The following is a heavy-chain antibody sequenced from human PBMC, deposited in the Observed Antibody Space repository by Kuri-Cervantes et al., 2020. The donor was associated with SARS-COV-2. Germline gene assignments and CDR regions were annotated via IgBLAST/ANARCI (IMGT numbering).Heavy chain of an antibody. CDR2: INPNSGGT. D-gene: IGHD3-10*01. Sequence: ASVKVSCKASGYTFTGYSMHWVRQAPGQGLEWMGWINPNSGGTNYAQKLQGRVTMTTDTSTSTAYMELRSLRSDDTAVYYCARDSRYGSGSYYTDYWGQGTLVTVSS. V-gene: IGHV1-2*02. CDR1: GYTFTGYS. CDR3: ARDSRYGSGSYYTDY. J-gene: IGHJ4*02.